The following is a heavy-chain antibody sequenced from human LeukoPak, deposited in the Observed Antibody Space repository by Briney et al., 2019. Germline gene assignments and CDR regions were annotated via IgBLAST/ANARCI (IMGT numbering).Heavy chain of an antibody. D-gene: IGHD4-17*01. CDR1: GFTFSSYV. J-gene: IGHJ4*02. CDR2: ISYDGSNK. V-gene: IGHV3-30*18. CDR3: AKDGGYGDYAVGY. Sequence: GRSLRLSCAASGFTFSSYVMHWVRQAPGKGLEWVSVISYDGSNKYYADSVKGRFTISRDNSKNTLYLQMNSLRAEDTAVYYCAKDGGYGDYAVGYWGQGSLVTVSS.